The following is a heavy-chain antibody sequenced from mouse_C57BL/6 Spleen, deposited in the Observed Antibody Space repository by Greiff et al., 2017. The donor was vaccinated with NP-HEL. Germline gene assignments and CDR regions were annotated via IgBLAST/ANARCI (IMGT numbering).Heavy chain of an antibody. Sequence: EVKLVESGGGLVKPGGSLKLSCAASGFTFSSYAMSWVRQTPEKRLEWVATISDGGSYTYYPDNVKGRFTISRDNAKNNLYLQMSHLKSEDTAMYYCARDHYGSSLGRAMDYWGQGTSVTVSS. CDR1: GFTFSSYA. V-gene: IGHV5-4*01. CDR3: ARDHYGSSLGRAMDY. CDR2: ISDGGSYT. D-gene: IGHD1-1*01. J-gene: IGHJ4*01.